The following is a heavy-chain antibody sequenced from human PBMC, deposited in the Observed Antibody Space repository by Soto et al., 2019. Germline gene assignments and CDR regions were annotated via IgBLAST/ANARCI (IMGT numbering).Heavy chain of an antibody. D-gene: IGHD1-26*01. CDR2: INPSSGTT. CDR3: ARSLGETTSLFDY. V-gene: IGHV1-46*01. CDR1: GYIFIHCF. Sequence: QVQLVQSGAEMKQPGASVKLSCQASGYIFIHCFMHWVRQAPGQGLEWRGGINPSSGTTPYAQKFQGRVTVTRDTSTSTVYMELSSLGSGDTAMYYCARSLGETTSLFDYWGQGSLVTVSA. J-gene: IGHJ4*02.